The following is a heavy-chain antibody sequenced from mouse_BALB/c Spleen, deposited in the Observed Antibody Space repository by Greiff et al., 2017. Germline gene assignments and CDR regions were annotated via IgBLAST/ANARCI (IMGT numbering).Heavy chain of an antibody. Sequence: EVHLVESGGGLVKPGGSLKLSCAASGFTFSSYAMSWVRQSPEKRLEWVAEISSGGSYTYYPDTVTGRFTISRDNAKNTLYLEMSSLRSEDTAMYYCASNRYGFDYWGQGTTLTVSS. D-gene: IGHD2-14*01. CDR3: ASNRYGFDY. CDR2: ISSGGSYT. CDR1: GFTFSSYA. J-gene: IGHJ2*01. V-gene: IGHV5-9-4*01.